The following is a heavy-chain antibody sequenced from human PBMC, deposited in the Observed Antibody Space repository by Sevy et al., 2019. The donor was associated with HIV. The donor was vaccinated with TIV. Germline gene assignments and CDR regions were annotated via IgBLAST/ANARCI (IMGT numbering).Heavy chain of an antibody. CDR1: GFTFSSYG. Sequence: GGSLRLSCAASGFTFSSYGMHWVRQAPGKGLEWVAVIWYDGSNKYYADSVKGRFTISRDNSKNTLYLQMNSLRAEDRGVSYWPKEFGPRGGGGDYWGQGTLVTVSS. D-gene: IGHD3-10*01. V-gene: IGHV3-33*06. J-gene: IGHJ4*02. CDR2: IWYDGSNK. CDR3: PKEFGPRGGGGDY.